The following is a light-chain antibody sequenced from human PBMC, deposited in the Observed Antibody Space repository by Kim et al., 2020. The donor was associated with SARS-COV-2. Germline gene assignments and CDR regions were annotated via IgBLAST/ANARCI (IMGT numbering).Light chain of an antibody. J-gene: IGKJ1*01. CDR2: LAS. Sequence: EIVMTQSPATLSVSPGERATLSCRASQSISGYLAWYQQKPGQAPRLLIYLASTRVTGTPARFSGSGSGTEFTLTISSLQSEDFAIYYCQQYNNWPPGTFRQGTKVDIK. V-gene: IGKV3-15*01. CDR1: QSISGY. CDR3: QQYNNWPPGT.